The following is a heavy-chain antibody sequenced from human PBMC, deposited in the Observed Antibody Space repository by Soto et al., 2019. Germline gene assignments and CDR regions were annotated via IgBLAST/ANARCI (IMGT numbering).Heavy chain of an antibody. Sequence: ASVKVSCKVSGYTLTELSMHWVRQAPGKGLEWMGGFDPEDGETIYAQKFQGRVTMTEGTSTDTAYMELSSLRSEDTAVYYCAIGMGYDFWSGPDFDYWGQGTLVTV. D-gene: IGHD3-3*01. CDR1: GYTLTELS. CDR2: FDPEDGET. J-gene: IGHJ4*02. CDR3: AIGMGYDFWSGPDFDY. V-gene: IGHV1-24*01.